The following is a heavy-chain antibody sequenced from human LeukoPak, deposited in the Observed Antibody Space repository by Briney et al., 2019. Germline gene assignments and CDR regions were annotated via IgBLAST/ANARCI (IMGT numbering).Heavy chain of an antibody. Sequence: GASVTVSFKASGYIFTNHGISWVRQAPGQGLEGMGWISGYNGNTNYAEKVQGRVTMTADTSSTTVYMELRSLTSDDTAMSYVARGKRSGWYFFDSWGQGTPVTVSS. CDR2: ISGYNGNT. D-gene: IGHD6-19*01. CDR1: GYIFTNHG. CDR3: ARGKRSGWYFFDS. V-gene: IGHV1-18*01. J-gene: IGHJ4*02.